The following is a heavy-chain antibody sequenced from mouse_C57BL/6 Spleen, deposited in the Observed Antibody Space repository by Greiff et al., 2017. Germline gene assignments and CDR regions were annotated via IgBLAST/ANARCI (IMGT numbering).Heavy chain of an antibody. D-gene: IGHD3-2*02. Sequence: QVQLKESGPELVKPGASVKISCKASGYAFSSSWMNWVKQRPGKGLEWIGRIYPGDGDTNYNGKFKGKATLTADKSASTAYMQLSSLTSEDSAVYFCARVDSSGYVFAYWGQGTLVTVSA. J-gene: IGHJ3*01. CDR3: ARVDSSGYVFAY. CDR1: GYAFSSSW. CDR2: IYPGDGDT. V-gene: IGHV1-82*01.